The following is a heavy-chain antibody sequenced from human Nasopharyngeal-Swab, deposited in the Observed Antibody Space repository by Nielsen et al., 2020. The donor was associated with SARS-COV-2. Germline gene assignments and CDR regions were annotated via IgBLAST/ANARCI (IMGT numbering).Heavy chain of an antibody. V-gene: IGHV4-4*07. J-gene: IGHJ6*02. Sequence: GSLRLSCTVSGGSISSYYWSWIRQPAGKGLEWIGRIYTSGSTNYNPSLKSRVTMSVDTSKNQFSLKLSSVTAADTAVYYCAREPHYDFWSGHGYGMDVWGQGTTVTVSS. CDR2: IYTSGST. CDR3: AREPHYDFWSGHGYGMDV. CDR1: GGSISSYY. D-gene: IGHD3-3*01.